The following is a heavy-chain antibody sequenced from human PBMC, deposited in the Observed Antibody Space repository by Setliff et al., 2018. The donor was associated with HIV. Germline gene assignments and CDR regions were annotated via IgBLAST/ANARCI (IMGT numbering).Heavy chain of an antibody. CDR3: AGSRGYFVQAD. D-gene: IGHD5-18*01. J-gene: IGHJ4*02. CDR2: IKQDGSEK. CDR1: GFSFSSYW. V-gene: IGHV3-7*01. Sequence: PGGSLRLSCAASGFSFSSYWMSWVRQAPGKGLEWVANIKQDGSEKYYADSVKGRFTISRDNSRNLLYLEMNSLRVEDTAVYYCAGSRGYFVQADWGQGTLVTVSS.